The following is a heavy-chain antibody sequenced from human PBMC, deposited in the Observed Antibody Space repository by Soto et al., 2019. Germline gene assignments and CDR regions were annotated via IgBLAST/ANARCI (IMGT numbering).Heavy chain of an antibody. J-gene: IGHJ6*02. D-gene: IGHD3-10*01. CDR2: ISYDGSNQ. CDR1: GFTFSYYG. V-gene: IGHV3-30*18. Sequence: QVQLVESGGGVVQPGRSLRISCAASGFTFSYYGMHWVRQAPGKGLEWVAVISYDGSNQYFADSVKGRFTISRDNSKNTLDLQMNSLRAEDTAVYYCAKAVLLRLSDASGSSSYGMDVWGQGTTVTVSS. CDR3: AKAVLLRLSDASGSSSYGMDV.